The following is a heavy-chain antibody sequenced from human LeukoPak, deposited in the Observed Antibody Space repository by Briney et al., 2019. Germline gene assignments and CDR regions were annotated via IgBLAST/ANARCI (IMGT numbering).Heavy chain of an antibody. V-gene: IGHV3-66*03. J-gene: IGHJ5*02. CDR1: GFSVSNYY. CDR3: ARDRAVTQDWVEFDP. Sequence: GGSLRLSCAGSGFSVSNYYMSWVRQAPGKGLEWVSLIRDSGKTFYADSVKGRFTISRDNSKNTMYLQMNRLRVEDTAVYFCARDRAVTQDWVEFDPWGQGALVTVSS. CDR2: IRDSGKT. D-gene: IGHD4-17*01.